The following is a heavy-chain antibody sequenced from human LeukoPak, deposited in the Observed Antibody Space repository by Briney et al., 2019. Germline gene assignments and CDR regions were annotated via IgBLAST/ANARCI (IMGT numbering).Heavy chain of an antibody. J-gene: IGHJ6*03. Sequence: ASVKLSCKASGYTFTGYYMHWVRQAPGQGIECMGWINPNSGGTNYAQKFQGRVTMTRDTSISTAYMELSRLRSDDTAVYYCARGEARYCSSTSCYTYYYYYMDVWGKGTTVTVSS. V-gene: IGHV1-2*02. CDR3: ARGEARYCSSTSCYTYYYYYMDV. CDR2: INPNSGGT. CDR1: GYTFTGYY. D-gene: IGHD2-2*02.